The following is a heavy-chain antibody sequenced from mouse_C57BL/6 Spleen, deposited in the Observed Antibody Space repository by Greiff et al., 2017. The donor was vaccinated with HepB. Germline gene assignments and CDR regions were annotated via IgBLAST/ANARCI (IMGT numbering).Heavy chain of an antibody. Sequence: VQLQQSGPGLVAPSQSLSITCTVSGFSLTSYGVHWVRQPPGKGLEWLVVIWSDGSTTYNSALKSRLSISKDNSKSQVFLKMNSLQTDDTAMYYCARQGPYYYGSSEDYYAMDYWGQGTSVTVSS. CDR3: ARQGPYYYGSSEDYYAMDY. J-gene: IGHJ4*01. V-gene: IGHV2-6-1*01. D-gene: IGHD1-1*01. CDR1: GFSLTSYG. CDR2: IWSDGST.